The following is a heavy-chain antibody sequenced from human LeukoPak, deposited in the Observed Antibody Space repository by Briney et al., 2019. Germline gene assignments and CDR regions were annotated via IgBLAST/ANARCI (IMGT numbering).Heavy chain of an antibody. J-gene: IGHJ4*02. V-gene: IGHV3-30-3*01. CDR1: GFTFSSYA. D-gene: IGHD1-1*01. Sequence: GGSLRLSCAASGFTFSSYATRWVRQAPGKGLEWVAVISYDGNNKYYADSVKGRFTISRDNSKNTLYLQMNSLRAEDTALYYCARDVQLCGDYLGYWGQGALVTVSS. CDR2: ISYDGNNK. CDR3: ARDVQLCGDYLGY.